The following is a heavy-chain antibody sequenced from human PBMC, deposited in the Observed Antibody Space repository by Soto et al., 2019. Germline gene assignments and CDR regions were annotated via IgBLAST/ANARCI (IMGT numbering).Heavy chain of an antibody. V-gene: IGHV4-4*07. Sequence: VQLQESGPGLVKPSEALSLTCNVAGVSMSKYYWRWVRQPAGKGLEWIGRIWTSGSTNYKPSLKCRVTMSIATANHHLTLDLKSVTAADRAVYYGARTVGAAYCFDFWGKGVLVTVSS. CDR2: IWTSGST. CDR3: ARTVGAAYCFDF. CDR1: GVSMSKYY. D-gene: IGHD3-16*01. J-gene: IGHJ4*02.